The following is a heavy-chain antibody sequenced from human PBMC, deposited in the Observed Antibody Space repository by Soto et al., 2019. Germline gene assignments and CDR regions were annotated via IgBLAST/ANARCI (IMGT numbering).Heavy chain of an antibody. J-gene: IGHJ5*02. CDR3: ARGIATGQLDP. V-gene: IGHV1-3*01. D-gene: IGHD2-15*01. Sequence: ASVKVSCKASGYTFTRYTMNWVRQAPGQRLEWMGWINPDNGNTKSSQKFQDRVIITRDTSASTAYMDLSSLRSADTAVYYCARGIATGQLDPWGQGTPVTVSS. CDR2: INPDNGNT. CDR1: GYTFTRYT.